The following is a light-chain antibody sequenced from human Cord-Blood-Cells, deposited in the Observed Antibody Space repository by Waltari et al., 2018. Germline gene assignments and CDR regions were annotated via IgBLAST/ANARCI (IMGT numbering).Light chain of an antibody. CDR2: QDS. Sequence: SYELTQPPSVSVYPGQTASITCSGDQLGDKYACWYQQKPGQSPVLVIYQDSKRPSGIPERFSGSNSGNTATLTISGTQAMDEADYYCQAWDSSVVFGGGTKLTVL. V-gene: IGLV3-1*01. CDR1: QLGDKY. J-gene: IGLJ2*01. CDR3: QAWDSSVV.